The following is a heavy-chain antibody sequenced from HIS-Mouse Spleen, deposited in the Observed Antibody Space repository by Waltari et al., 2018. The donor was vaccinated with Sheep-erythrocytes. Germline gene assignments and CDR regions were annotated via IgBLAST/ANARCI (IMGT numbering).Heavy chain of an antibody. CDR3: ARGHYSGYDFDY. Sequence: QVQLVQSGAEVKKPGASVKVSCKASGYTFTSYDINWVRQATGQGLEWMGWMNPTSGNTCYAQTFQGRVTMTRNTSISTAYMELSSLRSEDTAVYYCARGHYSGYDFDYWGQGTLVTVSS. CDR2: MNPTSGNT. J-gene: IGHJ4*02. D-gene: IGHD5-12*01. CDR1: GYTFTSYD. V-gene: IGHV1-8*01.